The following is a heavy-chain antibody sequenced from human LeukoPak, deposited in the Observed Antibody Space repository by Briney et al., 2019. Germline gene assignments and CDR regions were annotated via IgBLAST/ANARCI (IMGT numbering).Heavy chain of an antibody. CDR3: ARYTSGRLNPGFYHYYMDV. Sequence: ASVKVSCKASGYTFSTYGISWVRQAPGQGLEWMGWISAYNGNTNYAQKLQGRVTMTTDTSTSTAYMELRSLRSDDTVVYYCARYTSGRLNPGFYHYYMDVWGKGTTVTVSS. V-gene: IGHV1-18*01. J-gene: IGHJ6*03. CDR2: ISAYNGNT. D-gene: IGHD6-19*01. CDR1: GYTFSTYG.